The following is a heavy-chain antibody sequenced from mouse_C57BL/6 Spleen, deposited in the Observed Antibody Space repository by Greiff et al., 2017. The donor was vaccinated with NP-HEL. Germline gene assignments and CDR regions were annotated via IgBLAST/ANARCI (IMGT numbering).Heavy chain of an antibody. J-gene: IGHJ4*01. D-gene: IGHD2-1*01. V-gene: IGHV5-6*01. CDR1: GFTFSSYG. Sequence: EVQRVESGGDLVKPGGSLKLSCAASGFTFSSYGMSWVRQTPDKRLEWVATISSGGSYTYYPDSVKGRFTISRDNAKNTLYLQMSSLKSEDTAMYYCARLDGNYVGYYAMDYWGQGTSVTVSS. CDR3: ARLDGNYVGYYAMDY. CDR2: ISSGGSYT.